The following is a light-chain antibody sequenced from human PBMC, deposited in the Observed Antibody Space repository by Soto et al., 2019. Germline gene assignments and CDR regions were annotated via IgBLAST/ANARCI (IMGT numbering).Light chain of an antibody. V-gene: IGLV1-40*01. CDR2: GNS. J-gene: IGLJ2*01. CDR3: QSYDSSLTGAV. CDR1: SSNIGAGYD. Sequence: QSVLTQPPSVSGAPGQRVTISCTGSSSNIGAGYDVHWYQQLPGTAPNLLIYGNSNRPSWVPDRFSGSKSGTSASLAITGLQAEDEADYYCQSYDSSLTGAVFGGGTKLNVL.